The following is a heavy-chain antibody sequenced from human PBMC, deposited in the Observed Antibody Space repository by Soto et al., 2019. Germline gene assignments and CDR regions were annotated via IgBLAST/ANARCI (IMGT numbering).Heavy chain of an antibody. CDR2: IYSGGST. D-gene: IGHD3-10*01. J-gene: IGHJ3*02. CDR1: GFTVSSNY. V-gene: IGHV3-53*04. CDR3: ARDGRHYYGSGSYTDAFDI. Sequence: EVQLVESGGGLVQPGGSLRLSCAASGFTVSSNYMSWVRQAPGKGLEWVSVIYSGGSTYYADSVKGRFTISSNNSKNTLYLQMNSLRAEDTAVYYCARDGRHYYGSGSYTDAFDIWGQGTMVTVSS.